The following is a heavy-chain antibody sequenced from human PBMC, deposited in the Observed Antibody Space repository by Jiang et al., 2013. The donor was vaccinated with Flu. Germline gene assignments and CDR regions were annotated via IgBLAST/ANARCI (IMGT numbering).Heavy chain of an antibody. CDR1: GDSVSSNSAA. V-gene: IGHV6-1*01. CDR2: TYYRSKWFN. Sequence: QTLSLTCAISGDSVSSNSAAWIWVRQSPSRGLEWLGRTYYRSKWFNDYAVSVKSRITISPDTSKNQFSLHLNSVTPEDTAVYYCARALTAAFDIWGQGTMVTVSS. J-gene: IGHJ3*02. CDR3: ARALTAAFDI. D-gene: IGHD7-27*01.